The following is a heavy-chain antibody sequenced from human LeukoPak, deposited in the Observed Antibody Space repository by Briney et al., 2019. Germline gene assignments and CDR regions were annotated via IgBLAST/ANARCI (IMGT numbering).Heavy chain of an antibody. D-gene: IGHD4-17*01. CDR3: ARDRVSDHYGALWYFDL. CDR2: SNPTGGRT. Sequence: GASVKVSCKASGHTFSSYYMHWVRQAPGQGLEWMGVSNPTGGRTTYAQEFQGRISMTRDTSTSTVYMELSSLKSEDTAVYYCARDRVSDHYGALWYFDLWGRGTLVTVS. CDR1: GHTFSSYY. J-gene: IGHJ2*01. V-gene: IGHV1-46*01.